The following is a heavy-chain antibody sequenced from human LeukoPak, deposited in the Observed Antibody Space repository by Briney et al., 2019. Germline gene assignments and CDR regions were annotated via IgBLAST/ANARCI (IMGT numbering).Heavy chain of an antibody. CDR3: AKDKDSTNWYFDY. J-gene: IGHJ4*02. CDR1: GFTFSSHG. CDR2: IRYDGTNK. V-gene: IGHV3-30*02. Sequence: GRSLRLSCAASGFTFSSHGMDSVRRAPGKGHEWVAFIRYDGTNKYYAHSVKGRFTISRDNSKNTLYLQMNSLRAEDTAVYYCAKDKDSTNWYFDYWGQVTLVAVSS. D-gene: IGHD2-15*01.